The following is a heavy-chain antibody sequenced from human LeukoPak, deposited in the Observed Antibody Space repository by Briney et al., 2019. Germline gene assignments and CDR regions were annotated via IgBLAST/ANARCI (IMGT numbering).Heavy chain of an antibody. CDR2: IIPIFGTA. CDR1: GGSFSSYA. CDR3: AREGGYSGYDGMLDWFDP. J-gene: IGHJ5*02. D-gene: IGHD5-12*01. Sequence: ASVKVSCKASGGSFSSYAISWVRQAPGQGLEWMGGIIPIFGTANYAQKFQGRVTITADESTSTAYMELSSLRSEDTAVYYCAREGGYSGYDGMLDWFDPWGQGTLVTVSS. V-gene: IGHV1-69*13.